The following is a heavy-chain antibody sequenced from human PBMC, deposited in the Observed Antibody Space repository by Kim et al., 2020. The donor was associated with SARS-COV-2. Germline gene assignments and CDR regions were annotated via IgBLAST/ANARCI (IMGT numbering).Heavy chain of an antibody. CDR2: INHSGST. Sequence: SETLSLTCAVYGGSFSGYYWSWIRQPPGKGLEWIGEINHSGSTNYNPSLKSRVTISVDTSKNQFSLKLSSVTAADTAVYYCARGARITIFGVVIYPFDYWGQGTLVTVSS. J-gene: IGHJ4*02. CDR3: ARGARITIFGVVIYPFDY. V-gene: IGHV4-34*01. D-gene: IGHD3-3*01. CDR1: GGSFSGYY.